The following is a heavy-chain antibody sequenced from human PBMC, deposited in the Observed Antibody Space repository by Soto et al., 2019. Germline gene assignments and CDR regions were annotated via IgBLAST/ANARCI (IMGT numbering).Heavy chain of an antibody. J-gene: IGHJ4*02. Sequence: PGGSLRLSCAASRFTFSNYAMHWVRQAPGKGLEWVAVISYDGSNKYYADSVKGRFTISRDNSKNTLYLQMNSLRVEDTAVYYCARAPRYSSSWYSFAYWGQGTLVIVSS. V-gene: IGHV3-30-3*01. CDR1: RFTFSNYA. CDR3: ARAPRYSSSWYSFAY. CDR2: ISYDGSNK. D-gene: IGHD6-13*01.